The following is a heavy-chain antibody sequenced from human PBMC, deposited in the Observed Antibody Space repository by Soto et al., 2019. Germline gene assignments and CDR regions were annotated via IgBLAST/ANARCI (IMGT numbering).Heavy chain of an antibody. Sequence: QVQLQESGPGLVKPSQTLSLTCTVSGDSLNIGGYYWTWSRQRPGKGLEWLGYIYYTGKTYYNPSLKSRLGMSVDTSKNQFSLKLSSVTVADTAVYYCARDGHSNWNYLDPWGQGTLVTVSS. CDR1: GDSLNIGGYY. CDR3: ARDGHSNWNYLDP. J-gene: IGHJ5*02. V-gene: IGHV4-31*03. D-gene: IGHD1-7*01. CDR2: IYYTGKT.